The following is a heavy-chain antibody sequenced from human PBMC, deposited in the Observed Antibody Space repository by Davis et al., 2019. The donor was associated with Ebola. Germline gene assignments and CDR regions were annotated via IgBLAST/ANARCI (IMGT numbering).Heavy chain of an antibody. CDR3: ARDAIVLMVYAMNWFDP. V-gene: IGHV1-18*01. J-gene: IGHJ5*02. CDR2: ISAYNGNT. D-gene: IGHD2-8*01. CDR1: GYTFTSYG. Sequence: ASVKVSCKASGYTFTSYGISWVRQAPGQGLEWMGWISAYNGNTNYAPKLQGRVTMTTDTSTSTAYMELRSLRSDDTAVYYCARDAIVLMVYAMNWFDPWGQGTLVTVSS.